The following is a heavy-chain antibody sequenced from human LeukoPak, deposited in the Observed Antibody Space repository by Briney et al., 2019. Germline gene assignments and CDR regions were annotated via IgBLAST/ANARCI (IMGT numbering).Heavy chain of an antibody. CDR2: INGNGGST. V-gene: IGHV3-20*04. Sequence: GGSLRLSCAASGFTFDNYGMSWVRQVPGKGLEWVSSINGNGGSTAYADSVKGRFTISRDNAKNSLYLQMNSLRAEDTAVYYCASTPNGVAAIYFDYWGQGTLVTVSS. J-gene: IGHJ4*02. D-gene: IGHD2-15*01. CDR3: ASTPNGVAAIYFDY. CDR1: GFTFDNYG.